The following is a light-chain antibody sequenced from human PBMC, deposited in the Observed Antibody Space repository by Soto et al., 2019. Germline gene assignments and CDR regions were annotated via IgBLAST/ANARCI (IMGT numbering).Light chain of an antibody. Sequence: QSALTQPASVSGSPGQSITISCTETSSDFGNYNLVSWYQQHPGKVPKLILFEVNKRPSGVSGRFSGSKSGNTASLTISGLQAEDEADYYCCSFTSSNTHVFGTGTKLTVL. CDR2: EVN. CDR1: SSDFGNYNL. V-gene: IGLV2-23*02. J-gene: IGLJ1*01. CDR3: CSFTSSNTHV.